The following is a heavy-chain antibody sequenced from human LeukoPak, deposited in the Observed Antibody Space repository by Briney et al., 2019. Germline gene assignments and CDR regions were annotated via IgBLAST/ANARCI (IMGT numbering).Heavy chain of an antibody. CDR3: ARVAKERVGGVYYFDY. D-gene: IGHD1-1*01. CDR2: IGTAGYT. V-gene: IGHV3-13*01. Sequence: GGSLRLSCAASGFTFSDYDMHWVRQATGKGLEWVSAIGTAGYTYYTGSVKGRFTISRENAKNSLYLQMNSLRAGDTAVYYCARVAKERVGGVYYFDYWGQGTLVTVSS. CDR1: GFTFSDYD. J-gene: IGHJ4*02.